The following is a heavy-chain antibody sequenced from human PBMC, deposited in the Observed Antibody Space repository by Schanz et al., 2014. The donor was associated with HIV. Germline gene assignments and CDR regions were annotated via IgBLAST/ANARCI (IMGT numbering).Heavy chain of an antibody. CDR3: ASSRPMGLEIDF. CDR2: ISTSNGNT. D-gene: IGHD1-1*01. J-gene: IGHJ4*02. V-gene: IGHV1-18*01. CDR1: GYIFTSNG. Sequence: QAQLVQSGAEVKKPGASVRVSCKTSGYIFTSNGISWVRQAPGQGLEWMGWISTSNGNTNYAQKFQGRVTMTRDTSISTAYMELSRLRSEDTAMYYCASSRPMGLEIDFWGQGTLVTVSS.